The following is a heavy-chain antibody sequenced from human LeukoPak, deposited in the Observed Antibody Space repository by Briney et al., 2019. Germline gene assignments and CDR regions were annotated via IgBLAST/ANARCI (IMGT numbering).Heavy chain of an antibody. CDR2: INSDGSST. D-gene: IGHD3-22*01. CDR1: GFTFSTYW. J-gene: IGHJ4*02. Sequence: PGGSLRLSCAASGFTFSTYWMDWVRQAPGKGLVWVSRINSDGSSTIYADSVKGRFTISRDNAKNSLYLQMNSLRAEDTAVYYCAREGSSFDSSGFFRGYWGQGTLVTVSS. CDR3: AREGSSFDSSGFFRGY. V-gene: IGHV3-74*01.